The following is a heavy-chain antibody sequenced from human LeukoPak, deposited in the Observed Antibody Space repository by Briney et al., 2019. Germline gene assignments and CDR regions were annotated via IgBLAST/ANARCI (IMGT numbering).Heavy chain of an antibody. J-gene: IGHJ5*02. CDR2: IYHSGST. CDR1: GGSISSSNW. V-gene: IGHV4-4*02. CDR3: ASGGDYLTGYDNWFDP. Sequence: SETLSLTCAVSGGSISSSNWWSWVRQPPGKGLEWIGEIYHSGSTNYNPSLKSRVTISVDKSKNQFSLKLSSVTAADTAVYYCASGGDYLTGYDNWFDPWGQGTLVTVSS. D-gene: IGHD3-9*01.